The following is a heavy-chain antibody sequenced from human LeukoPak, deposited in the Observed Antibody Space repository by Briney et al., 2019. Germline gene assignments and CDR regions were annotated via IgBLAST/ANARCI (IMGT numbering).Heavy chain of an antibody. V-gene: IGHV1-58*01. CDR2: IVVGSGNK. CDR1: GFTFTSSA. D-gene: IGHD3-10*01. Sequence: ASVKVSCKASGFTFTSSAVQWVRQARGQRLEWIGWIVVGSGNKNYAQKFQERVTITRDMSTSTAYMELSSLRSEDTAVYYCAAGYGSGSLFDYWGQGTLVTVSS. J-gene: IGHJ4*02. CDR3: AAGYGSGSLFDY.